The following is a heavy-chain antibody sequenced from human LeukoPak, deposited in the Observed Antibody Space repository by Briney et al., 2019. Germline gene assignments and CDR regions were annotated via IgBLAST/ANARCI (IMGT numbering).Heavy chain of an antibody. CDR1: GFSFSGYW. D-gene: IGHD2/OR15-2a*01. Sequence: PGGSLILSCAASGFSFSGYWMTWVRQAPGKGLEWVANIKEDGSEKYYADFVKGRFTISRDNAKNSLDLQMNSLRAEDTAVYYCARRGSTDYWGQGTLVTVSS. V-gene: IGHV3-7*03. J-gene: IGHJ4*02. CDR2: IKEDGSEK. CDR3: ARRGSTDY.